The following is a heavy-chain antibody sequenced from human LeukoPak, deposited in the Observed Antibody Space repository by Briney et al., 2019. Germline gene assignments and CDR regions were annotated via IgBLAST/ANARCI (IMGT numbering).Heavy chain of an antibody. V-gene: IGHV4-31*03. CDR2: IYYSGST. CDR3: VRVYRYCSSTSCSTFDY. D-gene: IGHD2-2*01. J-gene: IGHJ4*02. CDR1: GGSISSGGYY. Sequence: PSETLSLTCTVSGGSISSGGYYWSWIRQHPGKGLEWIGYIYYSGSTYYNPSLKSRVTISVDTSKNQFSLKLSSVTAADTAVYYCVRVYRYCSSTSCSTFDYWGQGTLVTVSS.